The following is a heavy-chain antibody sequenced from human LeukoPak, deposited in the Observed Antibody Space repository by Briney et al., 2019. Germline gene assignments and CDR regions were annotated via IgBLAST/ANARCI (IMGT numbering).Heavy chain of an antibody. V-gene: IGHV1-18*01. Sequence: ASVKVSCKASGYTFTSYGISWVRQAPGQGLEWMGWISAYNGNTNYAQKLQSRVTMTTDTSTSTACMELRSLRSDDTAVYYCARDQFGVTMVRGVIMNMYYFDYWGQGTLVTVSS. CDR1: GYTFTSYG. D-gene: IGHD3-10*01. CDR3: ARDQFGVTMVRGVIMNMYYFDY. CDR2: ISAYNGNT. J-gene: IGHJ4*02.